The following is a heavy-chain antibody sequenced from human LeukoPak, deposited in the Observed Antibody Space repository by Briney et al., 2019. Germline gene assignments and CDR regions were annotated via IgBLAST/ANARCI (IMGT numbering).Heavy chain of an antibody. CDR2: IYSGGST. CDR3: ARRDGDPVDAFDI. D-gene: IGHD4-17*01. V-gene: IGHV3-53*01. Sequence: GGSLRLSCAASGFTVSSNYMSWVRQAPGKGLEWVSVIYSGGSTCYADSVKGRFTISRDNSKNTLYLQMNSLRAEDTAVYYCARRDGDPVDAFDIWGQGTMVTVSS. J-gene: IGHJ3*02. CDR1: GFTVSSNY.